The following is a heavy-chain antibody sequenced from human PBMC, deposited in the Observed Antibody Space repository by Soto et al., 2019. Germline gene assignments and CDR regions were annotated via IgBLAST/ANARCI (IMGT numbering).Heavy chain of an antibody. D-gene: IGHD2-15*01. V-gene: IGHV3-23*01. CDR1: GFTFSSYA. Sequence: EVQLLESGGGLVQPGGSLRLSCAASGFTFSSYAMSWVRQAPGKGLEWVAAISGSGGSTYYADSVKGRFTISRDNSKNTLYLQMNSLRDEDTAVYYCARVVDATVSEYFQHWGQGNLVTVSS. CDR3: ARVVDATVSEYFQH. J-gene: IGHJ1*01. CDR2: ISGSGGST.